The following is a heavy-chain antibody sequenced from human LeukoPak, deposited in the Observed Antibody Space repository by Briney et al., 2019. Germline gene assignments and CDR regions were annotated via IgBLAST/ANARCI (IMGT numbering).Heavy chain of an antibody. Sequence: PGGSLRLSCAASGFTFSSYSMNWVRQAPGKGLEWVSSISSSSSYIYYADSVKGRFTISRDNAKNSLYLQMNSLRAEDTAVYYCARDRRSGPYSSSWYYYGMDVWGQGTTVTVSS. V-gene: IGHV3-21*01. CDR1: GFTFSSYS. CDR2: ISSSSSYI. CDR3: ARDRRSGPYSSSWYYYGMDV. D-gene: IGHD6-13*01. J-gene: IGHJ6*02.